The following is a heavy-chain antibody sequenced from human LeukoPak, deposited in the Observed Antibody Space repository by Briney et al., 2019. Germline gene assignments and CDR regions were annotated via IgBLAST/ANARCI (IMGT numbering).Heavy chain of an antibody. CDR2: IYYSGST. CDR3: ARETRYNWNPSDAFDI. CDR1: GGSISSGGYY. Sequence: PSQTLSLTCTVSGGSISSGGYYWSWIRQHPGKGLEWIGYIYYSGSTYYNPSLKSRVTISVDTSKNQFSLKLSSVTAADTAVYYCARETRYNWNPSDAFDIWGQGTMVTVSS. V-gene: IGHV4-31*03. J-gene: IGHJ3*02. D-gene: IGHD1-20*01.